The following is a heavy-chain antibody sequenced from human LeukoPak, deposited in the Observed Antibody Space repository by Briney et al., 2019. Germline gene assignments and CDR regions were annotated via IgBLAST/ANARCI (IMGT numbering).Heavy chain of an antibody. J-gene: IGHJ4*02. V-gene: IGHV4-59*08. Sequence: SQTLSLTCSVSGGSMNSYYWSWIRQSPGKGLEWIGYIYYSGSTNYNPSLKSRVTISVDTSKNQFSLKLSSVTAADTAVYYCARHVWLQPFDYWGQGTLVTVSS. CDR3: ARHVWLQPFDY. CDR1: GGSMNSYY. CDR2: IYYSGST. D-gene: IGHD3-9*01.